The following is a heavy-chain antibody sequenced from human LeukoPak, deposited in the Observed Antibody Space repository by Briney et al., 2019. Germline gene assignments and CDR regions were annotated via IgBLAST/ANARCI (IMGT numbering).Heavy chain of an antibody. D-gene: IGHD3-10*01. V-gene: IGHV3-7*01. Sequence: GGSLRLSCAASGFTFSSYWVSWVRQAPGKGLEWVANIKQDGSEKYYVDSVKGRFTISRDNAKNSLYLQMNSLRAEDTAVYYCARDRIRITMVRGPLMWFDPWGQGTLVTVSS. J-gene: IGHJ5*02. CDR3: ARDRIRITMVRGPLMWFDP. CDR1: GFTFSSYW. CDR2: IKQDGSEK.